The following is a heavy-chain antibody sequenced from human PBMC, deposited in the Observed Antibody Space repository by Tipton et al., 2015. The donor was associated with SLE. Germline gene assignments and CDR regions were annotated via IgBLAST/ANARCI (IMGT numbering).Heavy chain of an antibody. V-gene: IGHV3-7*03. J-gene: IGHJ4*02. Sequence: SLRLSCAASGFTFSRYWMNWVRQAPGKGLEWVANIDEGGSENYFVDSVKGRFTISRDNAKNSLYLQMNSLRPEDTALYYCAKDIGNSGYLFDYWGQGTLVTVSS. CDR2: IDEGGSEN. CDR3: AKDIGNSGYLFDY. CDR1: GFTFSRYW. D-gene: IGHD5-12*01.